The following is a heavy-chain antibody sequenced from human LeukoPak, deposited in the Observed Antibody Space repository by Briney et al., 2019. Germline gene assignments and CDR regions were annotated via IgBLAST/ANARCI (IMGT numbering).Heavy chain of an antibody. V-gene: IGHV1-69*05. CDR3: ASGGWELHYYYYYSMDV. CDR1: GGTFSSYA. D-gene: IGHD1-26*01. J-gene: IGHJ6*03. CDR2: IIPIFGTA. Sequence: SVKVSCKASGGTFSSYAISWVRQAPGQGLEWMGGIIPIFGTANYAQKFQGRVTITTDESTSTAYMELSSLRSEDTAVYYCASGGWELHYYYYYSMDVWGKGTTVTVSS.